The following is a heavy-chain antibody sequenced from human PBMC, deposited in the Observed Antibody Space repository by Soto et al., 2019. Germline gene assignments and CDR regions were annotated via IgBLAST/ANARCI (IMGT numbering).Heavy chain of an antibody. J-gene: IGHJ3*01. CDR1: SGTISVHA. Sequence: SVKVSCKIASGTISVHAFSCVRQAPGRGLAWMGRIIPVVDQPDNAQNFQDRVTITADKFTSTVYMELRSLTSEDTAVYYCVTSRGGHRDLFDFWGQGTMVTVS. CDR2: IIPVVDQP. D-gene: IGHD3-10*01. V-gene: IGHV1-69*04. CDR3: VTSRGGHRDLFDF.